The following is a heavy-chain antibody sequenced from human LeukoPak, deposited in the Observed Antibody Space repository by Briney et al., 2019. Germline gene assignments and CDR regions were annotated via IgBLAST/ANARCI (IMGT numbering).Heavy chain of an antibody. Sequence: SETLPLTCTVSGGSISNSDSYWGWIRQPPGKGLEWIGSIYYSGITYYNPSLKSRVTISVDTSKIQFSLKLGSVTAADTAVYYCARKKRITIFGMVITPFDPWGQGTLVTVSS. CDR2: IYYSGIT. CDR1: GGSISNSDSY. D-gene: IGHD3-3*01. V-gene: IGHV4-39*01. J-gene: IGHJ5*02. CDR3: ARKKRITIFGMVITPFDP.